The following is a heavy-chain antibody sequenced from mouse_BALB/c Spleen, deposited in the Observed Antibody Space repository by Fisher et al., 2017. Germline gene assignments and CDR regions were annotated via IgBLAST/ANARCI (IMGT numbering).Heavy chain of an antibody. V-gene: IGHV5-12*01. CDR3: ARGTGVYGNYYAMDY. D-gene: IGHD2-1*01. Sequence: VRFTISRDNAKNTLYLQMSRLKSGDTAMYYCARGTGVYGNYYAMDYWGQGTSVTVSS. J-gene: IGHJ4*01.